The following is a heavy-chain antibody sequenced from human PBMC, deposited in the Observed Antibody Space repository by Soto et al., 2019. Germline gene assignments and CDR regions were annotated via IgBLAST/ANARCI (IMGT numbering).Heavy chain of an antibody. J-gene: IGHJ3*02. D-gene: IGHD3-22*01. V-gene: IGHV3-53*05. CDR3: ARADYYDSSGYYYPWAFDI. CDR1: GFTVSSNY. CDR2: IGSGGST. Sequence: GGSLRLSCAASGFTVSSNYMSWVRQAPGKGLEWVSVIGSGGSTYYADCVKGRFTISRDNSKNTLDLQMNSLRAEDTAVYYCARADYYDSSGYYYPWAFDIWGQGTMVTVSS.